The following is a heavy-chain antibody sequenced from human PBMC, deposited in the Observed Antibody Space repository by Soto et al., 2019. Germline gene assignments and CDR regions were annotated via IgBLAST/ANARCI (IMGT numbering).Heavy chain of an antibody. CDR1: GYTFTSYG. V-gene: IGHV1-18*01. Sequence: QVQLVQSGAEVKKPGASVKVSCKASGYTFTSYGISWVRQAPGQGLEWMGWISAYNGNTNYAQKLQGRVTMTTDTSTSTAYMELRSRRSDDTAVYYCARDRSQYDYVWGSYRYTHFDYWGQGTLVTVSS. D-gene: IGHD3-16*02. CDR2: ISAYNGNT. J-gene: IGHJ4*02. CDR3: ARDRSQYDYVWGSYRYTHFDY.